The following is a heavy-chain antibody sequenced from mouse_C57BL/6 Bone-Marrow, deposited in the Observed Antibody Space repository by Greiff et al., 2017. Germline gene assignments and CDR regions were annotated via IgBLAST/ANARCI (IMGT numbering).Heavy chain of an antibody. CDR2: IYPRSGNP. CDR3: ARGYYYGTPFAY. CDR1: GYTFTSYG. J-gene: IGHJ3*01. Sequence: QVQLQQSGAELARPGASVKLSCKASGYTFTSYGISWVKQRTGQGLEWIGEIYPRSGNPYYNEKFKGKATLTADKSSSTAYMELRSLTSEDSAVYFCARGYYYGTPFAYWGQGTLVTVSA. D-gene: IGHD1-1*01. V-gene: IGHV1-81*01.